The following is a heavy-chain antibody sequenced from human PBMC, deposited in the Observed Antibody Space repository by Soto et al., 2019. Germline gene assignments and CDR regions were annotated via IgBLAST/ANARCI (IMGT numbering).Heavy chain of an antibody. J-gene: IGHJ4*02. CDR3: AAGEASSRNLAPYYLDF. CDR2: IHYSGTT. CDR1: GGSTRNYF. V-gene: IGHV4-59*01. Sequence: SETLSLTCTVSGGSTRNYFWTWIRQPPGKGLEWIGYIHYSGTTSFFPSYNPSLRSRVTISEDTSKNQFSLKLLSVTTADTAVYFCAAGEASSRNLAPYYLDFWGQGTLVTVSS. D-gene: IGHD6-13*01.